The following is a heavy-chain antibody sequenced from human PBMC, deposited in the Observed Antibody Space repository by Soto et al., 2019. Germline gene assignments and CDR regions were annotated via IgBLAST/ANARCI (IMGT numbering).Heavy chain of an antibody. Sequence: QVQLVQSGAEVKKPGSSVKVSCQASGGTFSSYAISWVRQAPGQGLEWRGGIIPIFGTTNYAQKFQGRVTITADASTSTAYMELRSLRSEDTAVYYCARGRGLYYYYYGMDVWGQGTTVTVSS. J-gene: IGHJ6*02. CDR2: IIPIFGTT. V-gene: IGHV1-69*01. CDR3: ARGRGLYYYYYGMDV. CDR1: GGTFSSYA.